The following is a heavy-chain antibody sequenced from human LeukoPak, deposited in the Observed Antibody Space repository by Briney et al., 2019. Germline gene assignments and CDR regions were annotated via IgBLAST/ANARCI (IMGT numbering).Heavy chain of an antibody. J-gene: IGHJ5*02. D-gene: IGHD3-22*01. CDR1: GYTFTGYY. Sequence: ASVKVSCKASGYTFTGYYMHWVRQAPGQGLEWMGWINPNSGGTNYAQKFQGRVTMTRDTSISTAYMELSSLRSEDTAVYYCASLNTYYYDSSPRSEYWFDPWGQGTLVTVSS. CDR3: ASLNTYYYDSSPRSEYWFDP. CDR2: INPNSGGT. V-gene: IGHV1-2*02.